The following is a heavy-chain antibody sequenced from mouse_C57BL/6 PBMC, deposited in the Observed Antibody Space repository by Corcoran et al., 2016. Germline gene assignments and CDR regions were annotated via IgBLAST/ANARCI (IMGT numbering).Heavy chain of an antibody. CDR2: INPNNGGT. V-gene: IGHV1-18*01. Sequence: EVQLQQSGPELVKPGASVKIPCKASGYTFTDYNMDWVKQSHGKSLEWIGDINPNNGGTIYNQKFKGKATLTVDKSSSTAYMGLRSLTSEDTAVYYCAREGDYDGRTVYFDYWGQGTTLTVSS. CDR3: AREGDYDGRTVYFDY. CDR1: GYTFTDYN. D-gene: IGHD2-4*01. J-gene: IGHJ2*01.